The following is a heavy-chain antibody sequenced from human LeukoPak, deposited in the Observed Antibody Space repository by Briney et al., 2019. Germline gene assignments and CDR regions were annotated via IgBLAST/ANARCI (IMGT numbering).Heavy chain of an antibody. J-gene: IGHJ3*01. V-gene: IGHV3-23*01. CDR3: ARRGGSNGWCVFDV. CDR1: GFTFSTHA. CDR2: IGGSGEST. Sequence: GGSLRLSCAASGFTFSTHAMNWVRQAPGKGLEWVSDIGGSGESTYYADSVKGRFTISRDNSKNTVFLQMNSLSRDDTAVYYCARRGGSNGWCVFDVWGQGTTITVSS. D-gene: IGHD6-19*01.